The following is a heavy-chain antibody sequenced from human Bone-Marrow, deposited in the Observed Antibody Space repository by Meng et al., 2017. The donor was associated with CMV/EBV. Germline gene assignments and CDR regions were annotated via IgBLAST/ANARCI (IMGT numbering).Heavy chain of an antibody. V-gene: IGHV3-66*01. CDR1: GFTVSSNY. Sequence: GFTVSSNYMSWVRQAPGKGLEWVSVIYSGGSTYYADSVKGRFTIPRDNSKNTLYLQMNSLRAEDTAVYYCARANDFWSGYRNYYFDYWGQGTLVTVSS. J-gene: IGHJ4*02. CDR3: ARANDFWSGYRNYYFDY. D-gene: IGHD3-3*01. CDR2: IYSGGST.